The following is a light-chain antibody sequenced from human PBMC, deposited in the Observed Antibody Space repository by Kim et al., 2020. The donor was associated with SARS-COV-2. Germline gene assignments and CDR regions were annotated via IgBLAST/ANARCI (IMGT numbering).Light chain of an antibody. J-gene: IGLJ3*02. Sequence: LGASVKLTRTLGGGNNPIPWHQQQPNKGPRYLMKLNPDGGHSKGDGIPDRFSGSSSGPDRFLIISGVQSDDEADYYCQTWGTGSPVFGGGTQLTVL. CDR3: QTWGTGSPV. V-gene: IGLV4-69*01. CDR2: LNPDGGH. CDR1: GGNNP.